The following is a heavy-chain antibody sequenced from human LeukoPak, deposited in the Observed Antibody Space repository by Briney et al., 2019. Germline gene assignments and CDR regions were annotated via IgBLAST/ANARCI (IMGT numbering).Heavy chain of an antibody. Sequence: SETLSLTCTVSGGSISSYYWSWIRQPPGKGLEWIGYIYYSGSTNYNPSLKSRVTISVDKSKNQFSLKLSSVTAADTAVYYCARLNIHDAFDIWGQGTMVTVSS. J-gene: IGHJ3*02. D-gene: IGHD2/OR15-2a*01. CDR2: IYYSGST. V-gene: IGHV4-59*01. CDR1: GGSISSYY. CDR3: ARLNIHDAFDI.